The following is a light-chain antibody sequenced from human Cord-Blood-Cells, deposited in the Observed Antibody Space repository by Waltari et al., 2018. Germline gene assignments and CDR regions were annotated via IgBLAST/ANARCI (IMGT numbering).Light chain of an antibody. J-gene: IGLJ2*01. CDR2: EVS. Sequence: QSALTQPASVSGSPGPLITISCPGTSSHVWGYNLVSWYQQHPDKAPKLMIYEVSKRPSGVSNRFSGSKSGNTASLTISGLQAEDEADYYCCSYAGSSTFKVVFGGGTKLTVL. CDR3: CSYAGSSTFKVV. V-gene: IGLV2-23*02. CDR1: SSHVWGYNL.